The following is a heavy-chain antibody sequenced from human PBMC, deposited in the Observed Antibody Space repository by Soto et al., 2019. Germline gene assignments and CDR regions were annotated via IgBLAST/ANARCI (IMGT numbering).Heavy chain of an antibody. Sequence: ASVKVSCKTSGYTFTDYAINWVRQAPGQGLEWMAWMNPKNGNTGYAQKFQGRITMTRDTSISTAYMELSSLRSDDTAVYYCAREYCSSTSCYWLFDYWGQRTLVTVSS. CDR3: AREYCSSTSCYWLFDY. D-gene: IGHD2-2*01. CDR1: GYTFTDYA. V-gene: IGHV1-8*01. CDR2: MNPKNGNT. J-gene: IGHJ4*02.